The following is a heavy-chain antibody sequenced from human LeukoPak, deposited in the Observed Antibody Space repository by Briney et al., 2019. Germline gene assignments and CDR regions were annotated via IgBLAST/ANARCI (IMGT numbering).Heavy chain of an antibody. V-gene: IGHV1-2*06. CDR2: INPNSGGT. CDR1: GYTFTGYY. D-gene: IGHD6-19*01. CDR3: ARDLGGWYPGDY. J-gene: IGHJ4*02. Sequence: ASVKVSCKASGYTFTGYYMHWVRQAPGQGLEWMGRINPNSGGTNYAQKFQGRVTMTRDTSISTAYTELSRLRSDDTAVYYCARDLGGWYPGDYWGQGTLVTVSS.